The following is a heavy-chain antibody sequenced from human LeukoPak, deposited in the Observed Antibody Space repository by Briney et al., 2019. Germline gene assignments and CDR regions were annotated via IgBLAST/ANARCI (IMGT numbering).Heavy chain of an antibody. V-gene: IGHV3-72*01. CDR2: RISEDSSYTT. D-gene: IGHD1/OR15-1a*01. J-gene: IGHJ6*02. CDR1: GFKFSDHY. Sequence: APGSQTLSSAAAGFKFSDHYTDWVRQAPGKGLGWVGRRISEDSSYTTESAASVEGGFTISRDVSESSLYLQMNRLRTEDTAVYYWGRIAINGNNGMDVWGQGTTVTVSS. CDR3: GRIAINGNNGMDV.